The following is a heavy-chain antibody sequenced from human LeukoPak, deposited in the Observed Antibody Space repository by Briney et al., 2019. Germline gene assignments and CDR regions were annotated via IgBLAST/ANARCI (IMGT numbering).Heavy chain of an antibody. CDR2: INPNSGST. CDR3: ARAVGPRGGNWFDP. J-gene: IGHJ5*02. CDR1: GYTFTDYY. Sequence: ASVKVSCKASGYTFTDYYTHWVRQAPGQGLEWMGWINPNSGSTNYAQKFQGRVTMTRNTSISTVYMDLSSLRSEDTAVYYCARAVGPRGGNWFDPWGQGTLVTVSS. V-gene: IGHV1-2*02. D-gene: IGHD1-26*01.